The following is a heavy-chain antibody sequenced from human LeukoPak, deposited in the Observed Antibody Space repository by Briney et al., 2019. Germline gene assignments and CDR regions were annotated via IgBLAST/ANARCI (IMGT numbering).Heavy chain of an antibody. D-gene: IGHD3-10*01. CDR3: ARGVDYYGV. J-gene: IGHJ4*02. CDR2: IYYSGST. V-gene: IGHV4-59*12. CDR1: GGSISSYY. Sequence: SETLSLTCTVSGGSISSYYWSWIRQPPGKGLEWIGYIYYSGSTNYNPPLKSRVTISVDTSKKQFSLKLSSVTAADTAVYYCARGVDYYGVWGQGTLVTVSS.